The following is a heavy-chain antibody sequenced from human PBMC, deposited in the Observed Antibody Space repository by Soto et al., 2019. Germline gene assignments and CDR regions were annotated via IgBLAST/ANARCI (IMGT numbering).Heavy chain of an antibody. Sequence: PGESLRPSCADSGFTFSKYWMSWVRQAPGMGLQWVAGIKEDGSEKYYVDSVKGRFTISRDNAKNSLFLQMNSLRAEDTAMYYCARYRSLDLWGPGIVDTVSS. J-gene: IGHJ5*02. CDR2: IKEDGSEK. V-gene: IGHV3-7*03. CDR3: ARYRSLDL. CDR1: GFTFSKYW. D-gene: IGHD3-16*02.